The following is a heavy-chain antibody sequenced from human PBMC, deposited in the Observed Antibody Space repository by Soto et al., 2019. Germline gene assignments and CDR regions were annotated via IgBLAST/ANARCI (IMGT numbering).Heavy chain of an antibody. D-gene: IGHD3-3*01. CDR3: ARGRRYYDFWSGPGELYYHLDV. J-gene: IGHJ6*03. CDR2: MNPNSGNT. CDR1: GYTFTSYD. V-gene: IGHV1-8*01. Sequence: ASVKVSCKASGYTFTSYDINWVRQATGQGLEWMGWMNPNSGNTGYAQKFQGRVTMTRNTSISTAYMELSSLRSEDTAVYYCARGRRYYDFWSGPGELYYHLDVWGKGTTVTVSS.